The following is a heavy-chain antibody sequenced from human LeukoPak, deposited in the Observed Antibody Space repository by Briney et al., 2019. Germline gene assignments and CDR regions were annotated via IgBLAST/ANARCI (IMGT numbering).Heavy chain of an antibody. CDR1: GDSISIYY. V-gene: IGHV4-4*07. J-gene: IGHJ2*01. CDR3: ARVYYSNSYDYWYFDL. CDR2: IYTSGST. D-gene: IGHD6-13*01. Sequence: SETLSLTCTVSGDSISIYYWSWIRQPAGKGLEWIGRIYTSGSTNYNPSLKSRVSISVDTSKNQFSLKLSSVTAADTAVYYCARVYYSNSYDYWYFDLWGRGTLVTVSS.